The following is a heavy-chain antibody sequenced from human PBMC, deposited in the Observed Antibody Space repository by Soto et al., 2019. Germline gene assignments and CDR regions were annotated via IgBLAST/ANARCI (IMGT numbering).Heavy chain of an antibody. CDR2: IYGGDNT. CDR1: GFTVSSNY. Sequence: EVHLVESGGGLVQPGGSLRLSCAASGFTVSSNYMNWVRQAPGKGLEWVSVIYGGDNTYYADSVKGRFTISRDNSKSTLCLQMNSLRAEDTAVYYCVRGYCSSSSCRGVENNWFDPWGQGTLVTVSS. J-gene: IGHJ5*02. D-gene: IGHD2-2*01. V-gene: IGHV3-66*01. CDR3: VRGYCSSSSCRGVENNWFDP.